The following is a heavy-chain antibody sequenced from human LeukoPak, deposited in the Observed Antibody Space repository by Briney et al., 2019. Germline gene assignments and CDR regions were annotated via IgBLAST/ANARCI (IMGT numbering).Heavy chain of an antibody. CDR1: GGAFSSYA. CDR2: IIPIFGTA. CDR3: ARDSRSRGAPGNYFDY. V-gene: IGHV1-69*05. J-gene: IGHJ4*02. Sequence: SVKVSCKASGGAFSSYAISWVRQAPGQGLEWMGRIIPIFGTANYAQKFQGRVTITTDESTSTAYMELSSLRSEDTAVYYCARDSRSRGAPGNYFDYWGQGTLVTVSS. D-gene: IGHD1-14*01.